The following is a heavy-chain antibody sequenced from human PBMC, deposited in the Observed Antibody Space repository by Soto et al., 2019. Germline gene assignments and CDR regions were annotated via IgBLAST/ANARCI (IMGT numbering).Heavy chain of an antibody. CDR2: ISGSGGST. V-gene: IGHV3-23*01. Sequence: EVQLLESGGGLVQPGVSLRLSCAASGFTFSSYAMSWVRLAPGEGLEWVSAISGSGGSTYYADSLNGRFTNSRDNSKNTLYLQMNSLRAEDTAVYYCAYSSTPFDYWPQGTMVTVSS. J-gene: IGHJ4*02. CDR1: GFTFSSYA. D-gene: IGHD6-13*01. CDR3: AYSSTPFDY.